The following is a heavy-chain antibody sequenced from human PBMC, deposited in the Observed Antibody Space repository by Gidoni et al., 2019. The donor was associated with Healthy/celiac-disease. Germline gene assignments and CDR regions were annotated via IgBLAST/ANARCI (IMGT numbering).Heavy chain of an antibody. CDR3: ARAIANYYDSSGYLFDY. V-gene: IGHV1-69*01. J-gene: IGHJ4*02. Sequence: QVQLVQSGAEVKKPGSSVKVSCKASGGTFSSYAISWVRQAPGQGLEWMGGIIPIFGTANYAQKFQGRVTITADESTSTAYMELSSLRSEDTAVYYCARAIANYYDSSGYLFDYWGQGTLVTVSS. CDR1: GGTFSSYA. CDR2: IIPIFGTA. D-gene: IGHD3-22*01.